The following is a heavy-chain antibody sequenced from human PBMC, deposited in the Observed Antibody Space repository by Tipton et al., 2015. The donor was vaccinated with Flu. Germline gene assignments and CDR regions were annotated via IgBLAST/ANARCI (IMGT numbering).Heavy chain of an antibody. V-gene: IGHV3-7*01. CDR2: IRKDGSEK. D-gene: IGHD2-2*01. Sequence: SLRLSCVASGFTFSNYWMTWVRQAPGKGLEWVANIRKDGSEKYYVDSVKGRFTISRDNPKNSVFLQMNSLRAEDTAVYYCARGDEVEPAGIDYWGQGTLVAVSS. CDR1: GFTFSNYW. CDR3: ARGDEVEPAGIDY. J-gene: IGHJ4*02.